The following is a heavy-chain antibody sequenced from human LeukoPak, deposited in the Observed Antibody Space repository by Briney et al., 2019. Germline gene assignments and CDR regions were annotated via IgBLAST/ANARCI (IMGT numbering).Heavy chain of an antibody. V-gene: IGHV3-23*01. J-gene: IGHJ6*03. Sequence: PGGSLRLSCAASGFTFSSYSMNWVRQAPGKGLEWVSAISGSGGSTYYADSVKGRFTISRDNSKNTLYLQMNSLRAEDTAVYYCARDYYDSSGEPNYYYYYMDVWGKGTTVTVSS. D-gene: IGHD3-22*01. CDR1: GFTFSSYS. CDR2: ISGSGGST. CDR3: ARDYYDSSGEPNYYYYYMDV.